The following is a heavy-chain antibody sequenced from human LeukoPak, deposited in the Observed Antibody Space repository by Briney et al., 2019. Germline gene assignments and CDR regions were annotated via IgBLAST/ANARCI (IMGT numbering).Heavy chain of an antibody. D-gene: IGHD6-6*01. CDR2: IYPGDSDT. CDR1: GYSFTSYW. CDR3: ARHLSSSGGYYYYMDV. V-gene: IGHV5-51*01. J-gene: IGHJ6*03. Sequence: GESLKISCKGSGYSFTSYWIGWVRQMPGKGLEWMGIIYPGDSDTRYSPSFQGQVTISADKSICTAYLQWSSLKASDTAMYYCARHLSSSGGYYYYMDVWGKGTTVTVSS.